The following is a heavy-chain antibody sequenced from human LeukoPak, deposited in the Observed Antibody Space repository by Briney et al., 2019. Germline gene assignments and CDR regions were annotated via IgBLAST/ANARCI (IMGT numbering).Heavy chain of an antibody. D-gene: IGHD3-22*01. V-gene: IGHV1-18*01. J-gene: IGHJ4*02. CDR1: GYTFTSYG. CDR2: ISAYNGNT. CDR3: ARNDGDRIVVVPFDY. Sequence: ASVKVSCKASGYTFTSYGISWVRQAPGQGLEWMGWISAYNGNTNYAQKLQGRVTMTTDTSTSTAYMELRSLRSDDTAVYYRARNDGDRIVVVPFDYWGQGTLVTVSS.